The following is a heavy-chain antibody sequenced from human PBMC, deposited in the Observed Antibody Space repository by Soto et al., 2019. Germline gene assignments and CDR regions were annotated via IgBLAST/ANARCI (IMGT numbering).Heavy chain of an antibody. V-gene: IGHV3-74*01. J-gene: IGHJ4*02. CDR3: VRAGALVRGIIPYHYDS. CDR2: INSDGSIT. Sequence: EVHLVESGGGLVQPGGSLRLSCAASGVDLTNDWMHWVRQAPGKGLVWVSRINSDGSITTYAGSVKGRFTISSDNAKNTLYRQMSSLRAEDTAVYYCVRAGALVRGIIPYHYDSWGQGTLVTVSA. CDR1: GVDLTNDW. D-gene: IGHD3-10*01.